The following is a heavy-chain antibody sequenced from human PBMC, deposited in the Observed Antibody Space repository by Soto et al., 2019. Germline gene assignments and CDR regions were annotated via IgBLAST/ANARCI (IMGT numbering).Heavy chain of an antibody. D-gene: IGHD3-9*01. Sequence: SETLSLTCTVSGGSISSYFWSWIRQPPGKGLEWIGYIYYSGSTNYNPSLKSRVTISVDTSKNQFSLKLSSVTAADTAVYYCARHARYYDILTGYSTLSWFDPWGQGTLVTVSS. J-gene: IGHJ5*02. CDR3: ARHARYYDILTGYSTLSWFDP. CDR1: GGSISSYF. V-gene: IGHV4-59*08. CDR2: IYYSGST.